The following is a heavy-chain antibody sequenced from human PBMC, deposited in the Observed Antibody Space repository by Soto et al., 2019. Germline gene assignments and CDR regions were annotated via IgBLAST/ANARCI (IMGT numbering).Heavy chain of an antibody. Sequence: QVQLVQSGAEVKKPGSSVKVSCKASGGTFSSYTISWVRQAPGQVIEWMGRIIPILGIANYAQKFQGRVTITADNSTSTADMELSSLRSEDTDVYYCARDQRYCSSTGCYYFDSWGQGTLVTVSS. CDR2: IIPILGIA. D-gene: IGHD2-2*01. J-gene: IGHJ4*02. V-gene: IGHV1-69*08. CDR1: GGTFSSYT. CDR3: ARDQRYCSSTGCYYFDS.